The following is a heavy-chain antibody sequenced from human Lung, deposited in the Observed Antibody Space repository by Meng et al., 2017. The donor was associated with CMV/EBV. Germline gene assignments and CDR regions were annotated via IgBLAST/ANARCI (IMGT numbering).Heavy chain of an antibody. CDR2: IYWDDDK. J-gene: IGHJ4*02. Sequence: QITLKESGPTLXXXXXTXTLXXXXSGFSLATSVAGVGWIRQPPGEALQWLAIIYWDDDKRYSPSLNNRLTITKDTSNSQVVLTMTNVDPVDTATYYCAHRHMIQGDEKPPSFDHWGQGALVTVSS. CDR1: GFSLATSVAG. CDR3: AHRHMIQGDEKPPSFDH. D-gene: IGHD3-10*01. V-gene: IGHV2-5*02.